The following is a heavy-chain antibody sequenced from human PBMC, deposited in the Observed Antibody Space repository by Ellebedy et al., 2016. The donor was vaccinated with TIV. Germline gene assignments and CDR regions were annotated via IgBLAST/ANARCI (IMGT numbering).Heavy chain of an antibody. CDR2: TKEDGSEK. J-gene: IGHJ4*02. CDR3: ARSYYGSGSPDY. V-gene: IGHV3-7*03. CDR1: GFTFSTYW. Sequence: GESLKISCAASGFTFSTYWMSWVRQAPGKGLEWVANTKEDGSEKYYADPVKGRFTISRDNAKNSLYLQMNSLRGEDTALYYCARSYYGSGSPDYWGQGTLVTVSS. D-gene: IGHD3-10*01.